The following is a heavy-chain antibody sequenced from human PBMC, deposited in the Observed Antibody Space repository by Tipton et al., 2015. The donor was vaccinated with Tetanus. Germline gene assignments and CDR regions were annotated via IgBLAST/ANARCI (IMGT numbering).Heavy chain of an antibody. Sequence: QSGPEVKKPGASVKVSCKAFGYAFSSYDLNWVRQATGQGLEWLGYMDPNTGRAGVGQKFQGRVTMTRDTSMSTAFMEVTRLGSEDTAIYYCARTLRGTTRVGFQYLSYYRMDVWGQGTTVTVSS. V-gene: IGHV1-8*01. CDR2: MDPNTGRA. D-gene: IGHD4-17*01. CDR3: ARTLRGTTRVGFQYLSYYRMDV. J-gene: IGHJ6*02. CDR1: GYAFSSYD.